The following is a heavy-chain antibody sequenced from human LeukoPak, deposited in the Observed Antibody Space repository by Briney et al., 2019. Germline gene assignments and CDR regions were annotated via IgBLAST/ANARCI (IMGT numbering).Heavy chain of an antibody. J-gene: IGHJ6*02. Sequence: SETLSLTCTVSGGSISSSSYYWGWIRQPPGKGLEWIGSIYYSGSTYYNPSLKSRVTISVDTSKNQFSLKLSSVTAADTAVYYCESSRWSEIGSQLLFYYYGMDVWGQGTTVTVSS. CDR2: IYYSGST. V-gene: IGHV4-39*01. CDR1: GGSISSSSYY. CDR3: ESSRWSEIGSQLLFYYYGMDV. D-gene: IGHD2-2*01.